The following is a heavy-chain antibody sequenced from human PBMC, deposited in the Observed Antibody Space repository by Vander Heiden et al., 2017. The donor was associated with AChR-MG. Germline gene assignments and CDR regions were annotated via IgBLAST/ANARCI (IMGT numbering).Heavy chain of an antibody. Sequence: QVQLVQSGSELKSPGASVKITCKASGYTFTTYAMNWVRQAPGQGIEWMGWINTRTGNPTYARGFTGRFVFSLDTSVSTAYLQIDDLKYEDTATYYCARLMDMGTHFWGQGTLVTVSS. CDR1: GYTFTTYA. D-gene: IGHD7-27*01. V-gene: IGHV7-4-1*01. CDR2: INTRTGNP. J-gene: IGHJ4*02. CDR3: ARLMDMGTHF.